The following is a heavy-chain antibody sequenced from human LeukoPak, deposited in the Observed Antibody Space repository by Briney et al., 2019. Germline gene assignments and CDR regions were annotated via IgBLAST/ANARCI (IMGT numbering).Heavy chain of an antibody. CDR2: INSDGSST. CDR1: GLTFSSYW. J-gene: IGHJ4*02. CDR3: ARFYCSSTSCLEDY. V-gene: IGHV3-74*01. D-gene: IGHD2-2*01. Sequence: GGSLRLSCAASGLTFSSYWMHWVRQAPGKGLVWVSRINSDGSSTSYADSVKGRLTISRNNAKNTLYLQMNSLRAEDTAVYYCARFYCSSTSCLEDYWGQGTLVTVSS.